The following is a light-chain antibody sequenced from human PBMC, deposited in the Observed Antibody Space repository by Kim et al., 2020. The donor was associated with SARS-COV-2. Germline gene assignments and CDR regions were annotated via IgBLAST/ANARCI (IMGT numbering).Light chain of an antibody. CDR1: ILRNYY. J-gene: IGLJ2*01. V-gene: IGLV3-19*01. Sequence: SSELTQDPVVSVALGQTVRITCQGDILRNYYATWYQKKPGQAPVLVIYGRNNRPSGIPDRFSGSASGNTASLTISGTQAEDEADFYCQSRDSGGKVVFGGGTQLTVL. CDR3: QSRDSGGKVV. CDR2: GRN.